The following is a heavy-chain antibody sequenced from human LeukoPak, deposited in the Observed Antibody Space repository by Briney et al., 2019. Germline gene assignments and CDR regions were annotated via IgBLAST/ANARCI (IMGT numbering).Heavy chain of an antibody. Sequence: GASVKVSCKASGYTFTGYFPHWVRQAPGQGLEWMGWINPNSGGTNYAQKFQGRVTMTRDTSISAAYMDLSSLRFDDTAVYYCARVSSASGAFDIWGQGTMVTVPS. CDR3: ARVSSASGAFDI. CDR1: GYTFTGYF. CDR2: INPNSGGT. D-gene: IGHD6-25*01. V-gene: IGHV1-2*02. J-gene: IGHJ3*02.